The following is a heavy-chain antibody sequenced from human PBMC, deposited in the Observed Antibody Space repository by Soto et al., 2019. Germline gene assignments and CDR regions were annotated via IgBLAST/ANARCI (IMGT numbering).Heavy chain of an antibody. D-gene: IGHD5-18*01. CDR3: ARDVTAMVPGGMDV. V-gene: IGHV1-69*12. CDR1: GGTFSSYA. CDR2: IIPIFGTA. J-gene: IGHJ6*02. Sequence: QVQLVQSGAEVKKPGSSVKVSCKASGGTFSSYAISWVRQAPGQGLEWMGGIIPIFGTANYAQKFQGRVTITADEATRTAYMEVSSLRSEDTAVYYCARDVTAMVPGGMDVWGQGTTVTVSS.